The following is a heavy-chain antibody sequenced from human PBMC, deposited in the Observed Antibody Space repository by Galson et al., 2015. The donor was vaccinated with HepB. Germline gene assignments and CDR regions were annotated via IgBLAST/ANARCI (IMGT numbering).Heavy chain of an antibody. Sequence: SLRLSCAASGFTFSSSAMNWVRQAPGKGLEWVSAIGGSGGDTYYVDSVKGRFTISRDNSKNTLYLQMNSLRAEDTAVYYCAKVRLNWDNDFDIWGQGTMVTVSS. D-gene: IGHD7-27*01. CDR1: GFTFSSSA. CDR3: AKVRLNWDNDFDI. J-gene: IGHJ3*02. CDR2: IGGSGGDT. V-gene: IGHV3-23*01.